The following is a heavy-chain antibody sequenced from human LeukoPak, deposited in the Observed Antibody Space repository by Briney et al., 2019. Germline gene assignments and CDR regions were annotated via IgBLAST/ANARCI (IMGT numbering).Heavy chain of an antibody. D-gene: IGHD3-3*01. CDR2: INHSGGT. V-gene: IGHV4-34*01. CDR3: AVSYYDFWSGYPNDAFDI. J-gene: IGHJ3*02. Sequence: SETLSLTCAVYGGSFSGYYWSWIRQPPGKGLEWIGEINHSGGTNYNPSLKSRVTISVDTSKNQFSLKLSSVTAADTAVYYCAVSYYDFWSGYPNDAFDIWGQGTMVTVSS. CDR1: GGSFSGYY.